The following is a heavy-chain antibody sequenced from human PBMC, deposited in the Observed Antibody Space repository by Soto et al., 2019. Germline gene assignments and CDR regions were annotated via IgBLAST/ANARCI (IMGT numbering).Heavy chain of an antibody. CDR1: GFTFSSYD. V-gene: IGHV3-23*01. CDR2: ISGSTGST. J-gene: IGHJ4*02. CDR3: AKENDD. Sequence: EVQLLESGGGLVQPGGSLRLSCAASGFTFSSYDVSWVRQAPGKGLEWVSTISGSTGSTYYADSVKGRFTISRDSSKSTLYLHMGSLRAEDTAVYYGAKENDDWGQGALVTVSS.